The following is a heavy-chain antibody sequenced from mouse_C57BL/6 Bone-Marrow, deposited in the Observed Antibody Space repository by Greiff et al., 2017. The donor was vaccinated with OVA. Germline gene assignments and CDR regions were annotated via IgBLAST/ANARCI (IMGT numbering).Heavy chain of an antibody. D-gene: IGHD1-2*01. CDR3: ARDHYDGFDY. J-gene: IGHJ2*01. CDR2: IDPSDSYT. Sequence: VQLQQPGAELVMPGASVKLSCKASGYTFTSYWMHWVKQRPGQGLEWIGEIDPSDSYTNYTQKFKGKSTLTVDKSSSTAYMQLSSLTSEDSAVDYGARDHYDGFDYWGQGTTPTVSS. CDR1: GYTFTSYW. V-gene: IGHV1-69*01.